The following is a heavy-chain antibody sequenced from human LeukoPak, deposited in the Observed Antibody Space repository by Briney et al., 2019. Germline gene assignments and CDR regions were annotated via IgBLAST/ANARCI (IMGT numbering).Heavy chain of an antibody. J-gene: IGHJ4*02. CDR3: ARVPPYNKDFDY. V-gene: IGHV1-2*02. D-gene: IGHD1-14*01. Sequence: ASVKVSCKASGYTFTGYYMHWVRQAPGQGLEWMGWINPKSGGTNYAQKFQGRVTMTRDTSISTAYMELSRLRSDDTAVYYCARVPPYNKDFDYWGQGTLVTVSS. CDR1: GYTFTGYY. CDR2: INPKSGGT.